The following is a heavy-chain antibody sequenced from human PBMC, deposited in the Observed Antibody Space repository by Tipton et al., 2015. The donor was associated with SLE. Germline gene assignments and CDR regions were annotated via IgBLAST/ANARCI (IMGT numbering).Heavy chain of an antibody. D-gene: IGHD5-24*01. V-gene: IGHV1-8*01. CDR1: GYTFSNYD. J-gene: IGHJ4*02. Sequence: QVQLVQSGAEVKKPGASVEVSCKASGYTFSNYDINWVRQATGQGLEWMGWMNAYSGNTGSAQKFQGRVTMTRNTSINTAYLDLSSLRSEDTAVYYCAVGSNGYNSWGQGTLVTVSS. CDR2: MNAYSGNT. CDR3: AVGSNGYNS.